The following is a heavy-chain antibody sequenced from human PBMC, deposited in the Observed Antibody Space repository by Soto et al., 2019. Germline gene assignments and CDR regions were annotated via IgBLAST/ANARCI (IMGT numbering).Heavy chain of an antibody. V-gene: IGHV3-23*01. D-gene: IGHD2-21*01. CDR1: GFTFSSYP. CDR3: VKPLLITASYYHEEMDG. Sequence: VGSLRLSCAASGFTFSSYPMSWVRQAPGKGLEWLSGISGSGISTYYTDSVKGRFTISRDNSKNTVFLQMNSLRDEDTAVYYWVKPLLITASYYHEEMDGRGKGST. J-gene: IGHJ6*03. CDR2: ISGSGIST.